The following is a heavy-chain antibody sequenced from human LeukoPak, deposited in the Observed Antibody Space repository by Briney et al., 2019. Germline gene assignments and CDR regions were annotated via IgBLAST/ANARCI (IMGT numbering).Heavy chain of an antibody. V-gene: IGHV3-11*04. CDR3: ARTKGSAASDY. J-gene: IGHJ4*02. D-gene: IGHD6-13*01. Sequence: GGSLRLSCAASGFTFSDYYMSWIRQAPGKGLEWVSYISSSGSTKYYADSVKGRFTISRDNAENSLFLQMNSLRAEDTAVYYCARTKGSAASDYWGQGTLVTVSS. CDR2: ISSSGSTK. CDR1: GFTFSDYY.